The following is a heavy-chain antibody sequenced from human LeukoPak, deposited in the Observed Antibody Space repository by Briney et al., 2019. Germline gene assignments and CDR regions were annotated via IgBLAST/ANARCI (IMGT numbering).Heavy chain of an antibody. CDR1: GFTFSSYG. V-gene: IGHV3-30*18. D-gene: IGHD2-15*01. CDR2: ISYDGRNE. CDR3: AKDGPIVERNILGVVAAAPGLYGYYFDF. J-gene: IGHJ4*02. Sequence: GGSLRLSCAASGFTFSSYGMHWVRQAPGKGLDWVAFISYDGRNEYYADSVKGRFTISRDNSESTLSLQMNSLRAADTAVYYCAKDGPIVERNILGVVAAAPGLYGYYFDFWGQGTLVTVSS.